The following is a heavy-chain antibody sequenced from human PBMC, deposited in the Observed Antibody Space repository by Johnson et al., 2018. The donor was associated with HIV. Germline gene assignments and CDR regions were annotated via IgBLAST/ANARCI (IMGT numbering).Heavy chain of an antibody. CDR2: IKADGSET. Sequence: VQLVESGGGLVQPGGSLRLSCAASGFTFNSHWMSWVRQAPGKGLEWVANIKADGSETYSVDSAKGRFTISRDNAKNSVFLQVNSLTAEDTAIYFCARSYNGAFDIWGQGTLVTVSS. CDR1: GFTFNSHW. V-gene: IGHV3-7*05. J-gene: IGHJ3*02. CDR3: ARSYNGAFDI. D-gene: IGHD1-26*01.